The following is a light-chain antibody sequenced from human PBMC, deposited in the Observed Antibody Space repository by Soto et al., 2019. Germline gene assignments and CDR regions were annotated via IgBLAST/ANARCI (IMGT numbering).Light chain of an antibody. CDR3: QQRSNWPLT. CDR2: YAS. Sequence: EIVLTQSPATLSLSPGERATLSCRASQSVSSYLAWYQQKPGHTPRLLIYYASNRATGIPARFSGSGSGTDFTLTISSLEPEDFAVYYCQQRSNWPLTFGGGTKVEIK. V-gene: IGKV3-11*01. CDR1: QSVSSY. J-gene: IGKJ4*01.